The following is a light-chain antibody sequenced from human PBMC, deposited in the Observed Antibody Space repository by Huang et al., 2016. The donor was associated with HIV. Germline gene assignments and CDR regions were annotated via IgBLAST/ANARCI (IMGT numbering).Light chain of an antibody. Sequence: EIVVTQSPATLSLSPGERAILFCRASQSVSSNLAWYQQKPRQAPRLLLYGAASRAAVVPPRFSGSGSGTEFALTISSLQSEDFAVYYCQQYNNWPGFTFGPGTKVDIK. CDR1: QSVSSN. CDR2: GAA. J-gene: IGKJ3*01. CDR3: QQYNNWPGFT. V-gene: IGKV3-15*01.